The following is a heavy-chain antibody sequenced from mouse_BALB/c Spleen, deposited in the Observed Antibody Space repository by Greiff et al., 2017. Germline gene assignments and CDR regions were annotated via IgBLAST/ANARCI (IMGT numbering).Heavy chain of an antibody. Sequence: EVMLVESGGGLVQPGGSMKLSCVASGFTFTNYWMNWVRQSPEKGLEWVAEIRLKSNNYATHYAESVNGRFTISRDDSKSSVYLQMNNLRAEDTGIYYCTSSCDSMDYWGQGTSVTVSS. CDR2: IRLKSNNYAT. V-gene: IGHV6-6*02. D-gene: IGHD1-1*01. J-gene: IGHJ4*01. CDR1: GFTFTNYW. CDR3: TSSCDSMDY.